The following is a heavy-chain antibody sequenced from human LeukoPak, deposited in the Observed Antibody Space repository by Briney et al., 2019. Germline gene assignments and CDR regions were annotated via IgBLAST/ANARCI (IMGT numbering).Heavy chain of an antibody. J-gene: IGHJ5*01. CDR3: ARGTEGYTYGEFDS. D-gene: IGHD5-18*01. CDR2: IHRDGSST. V-gene: IGHV3-74*01. Sequence: GGSLRLSCAASGFTFRDYWMHWVRQAPGKGLVWVSRIHRDGSSTTYADSVKGRFTISRDNAKNTLYLQMNSLRAEDTAMYYCARGTEGYTYGEFDSWGQGTLVTVSS. CDR1: GFTFRDYW.